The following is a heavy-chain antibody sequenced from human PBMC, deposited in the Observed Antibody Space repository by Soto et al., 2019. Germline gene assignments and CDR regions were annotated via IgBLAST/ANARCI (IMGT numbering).Heavy chain of an antibody. J-gene: IGHJ4*02. D-gene: IGHD3-3*02. CDR2: ISSSSSYI. CDR3: ARDLGDGYIFGDFEY. CDR1: GFTVSSYI. Sequence: GGALRLSCAASGFTVSSYIMNLVRQAPGKGLEWVSSISSSSSYIYYADSVKGRLTISRDNAKNSLYLQMNSLRGEDTAVYYCARDLGDGYIFGDFEYCGQGALVTVSS. V-gene: IGHV3-21*01.